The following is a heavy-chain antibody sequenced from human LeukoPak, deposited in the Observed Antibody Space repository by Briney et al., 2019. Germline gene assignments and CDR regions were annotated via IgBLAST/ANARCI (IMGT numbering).Heavy chain of an antibody. CDR3: TKDSRRFDY. CDR2: ITGSGDST. Sequence: GGSLRLSCAASGFTVSSNYMSWVRQAPGKGLEWVSVITGSGDSTYYADSVKGRFTIARDNSKNTLYLQMNSLRAEDTAVYYCTKDSRRFDYWGQGTLVTVSS. CDR1: GFTVSSNY. J-gene: IGHJ4*02. V-gene: IGHV3-23*01.